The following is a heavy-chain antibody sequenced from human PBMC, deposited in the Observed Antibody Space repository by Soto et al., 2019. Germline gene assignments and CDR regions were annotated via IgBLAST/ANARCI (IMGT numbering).Heavy chain of an antibody. CDR3: ARDRGIAARRGFDY. CDR1: GGSISSGGYS. V-gene: IGHV4-30-2*01. J-gene: IGHJ4*02. D-gene: IGHD6-6*01. CDR2: IYHSGST. Sequence: SETLSLTYAVSGGSISSGGYSWSWIRQPPGKGLECIGYIYHSGSTYYNPSLKSRATISVDRSKIQFSLKLSSVTAADTAVYYCARDRGIAARRGFDYWGQGTLVTVSS.